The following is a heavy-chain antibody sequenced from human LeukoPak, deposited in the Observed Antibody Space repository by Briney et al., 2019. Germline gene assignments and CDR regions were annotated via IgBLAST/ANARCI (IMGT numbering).Heavy chain of an antibody. CDR2: IWSDGNNK. V-gene: IGHV3-33*01. D-gene: IGHD3-3*01. CDR1: GFPFSSYG. J-gene: IGHJ3*01. CDR3: ARDRLNSYDGFDV. Sequence: PGRSLRLSCAASGFPFSSYGMHWVRQAPGKGLEWVAVIWSDGNNKYYADSVKGRFTISRDNAKNSLYLQMNSLRAEDTAVYYCARDRLNSYDGFDVWGQGTMVTVSS.